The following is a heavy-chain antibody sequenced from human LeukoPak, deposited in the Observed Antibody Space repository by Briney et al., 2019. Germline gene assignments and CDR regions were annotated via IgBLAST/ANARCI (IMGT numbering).Heavy chain of an antibody. Sequence: SETLSLTCAVSGYSISNNNWWGWIRQPPGKGLEWIGYIYYSGSTYYNPSLKSRVTMSVDTSKNQFSLKLSSVTAVDTAVYYCARTESSGWHPLDYWGQGTLVTVSS. J-gene: IGHJ4*02. D-gene: IGHD6-19*01. CDR2: IYYSGST. CDR1: GYSISNNNW. CDR3: ARTESSGWHPLDY. V-gene: IGHV4-28*01.